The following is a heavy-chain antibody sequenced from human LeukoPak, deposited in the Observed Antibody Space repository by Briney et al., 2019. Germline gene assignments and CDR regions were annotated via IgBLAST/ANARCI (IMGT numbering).Heavy chain of an antibody. CDR3: ARDVVPDSGWDLDY. CDR2: IYPSGDST. CDR1: GFTFSTYS. D-gene: IGHD6-19*01. J-gene: IGHJ4*02. Sequence: GGSLRLSCAASGFTFSTYSMTWVRQGPGKGLEWVSSIYPSGDSTFYADSVKGRFTISRDNSKNALYLQMSSLRTEDTAIYYCARDVVPDSGWDLDYWGQGTLVTVSS. V-gene: IGHV3-23*01.